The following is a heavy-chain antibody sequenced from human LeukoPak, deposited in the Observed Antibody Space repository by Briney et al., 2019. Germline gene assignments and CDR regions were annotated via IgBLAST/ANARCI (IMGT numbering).Heavy chain of an antibody. Sequence: PSVKASCKASGGTFSSYAISWVRQAPGQGLEWMGGNIPIFGTANYAQKFQGRVTNTADESTSTAHMELSSLGSEDTAIYYCAKGRGRLNVNRGVYNYHYYMEVWGTGTTVIVS. CDR2: NIPIFGTA. J-gene: IGHJ6*03. CDR1: GGTFSSYA. CDR3: AKGRGRLNVNRGVYNYHYYMEV. D-gene: IGHD3-10*01. V-gene: IGHV1-69*01.